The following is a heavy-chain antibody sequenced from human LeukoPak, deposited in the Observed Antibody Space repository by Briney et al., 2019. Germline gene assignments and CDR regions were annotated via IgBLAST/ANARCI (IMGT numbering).Heavy chain of an antibody. V-gene: IGHV3-53*01. CDR2: FYSGGST. CDR3: ASPPSPYYFDSSGFCFYFDY. J-gene: IGHJ4*02. CDR1: GFTVSSNY. D-gene: IGHD3-22*01. Sequence: GGSLRLSCAASGFTVSSNYMSWVRQAPGKGLEWVSVFYSGGSTYYADSVKGRFTISRDNSKNTLYLQMNTLRAEDTAVYYCASPPSPYYFDSSGFCFYFDYWGEAPLATVHS.